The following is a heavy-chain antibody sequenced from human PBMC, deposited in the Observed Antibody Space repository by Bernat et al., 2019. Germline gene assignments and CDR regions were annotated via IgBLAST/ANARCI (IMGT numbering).Heavy chain of an antibody. V-gene: IGHV3-23*01. Sequence: VQLLESGGGLVQPGGSLRLSCAASGFTFSSYAMSWVRQAPGKGLEWVSAISGSSGSTYYADSVKGRFTISRDNSKNTLYLQMNSLRAEDTAVYYGANDGVTQVLPNGFDTWGQGTMVTVSS. D-gene: IGHD3-3*01. J-gene: IGHJ5*02. CDR3: ANDGVTQVLPNGFDT. CDR2: ISGSSGST. CDR1: GFTFSSYA.